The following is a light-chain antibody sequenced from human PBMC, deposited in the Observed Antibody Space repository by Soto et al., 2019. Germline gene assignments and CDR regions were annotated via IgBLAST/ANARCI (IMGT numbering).Light chain of an antibody. Sequence: DIQMTQSPSSLSASVGDRVTITCRASQTINYYLNWYQEKPGKAPKVLIYAASNLQSGVPSRFSGSGSRTDFTLTISSLQPEDFATYYCQQGYSITITFGQGTRLEIK. V-gene: IGKV1-39*01. CDR3: QQGYSITIT. CDR2: AAS. J-gene: IGKJ5*01. CDR1: QTINYY.